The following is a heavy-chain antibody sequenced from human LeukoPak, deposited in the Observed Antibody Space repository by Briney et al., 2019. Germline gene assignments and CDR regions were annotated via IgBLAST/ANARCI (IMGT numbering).Heavy chain of an antibody. V-gene: IGHV4-59*01. Sequence: WIGYIYYSGSTNYNPSLKSRVTISVDTSKNQFSLKLSSVTAADTAVYYCAREISSSSAFDIWGQGTMVTVSS. D-gene: IGHD6-6*01. J-gene: IGHJ3*02. CDR2: IYYSGST. CDR3: AREISSSSAFDI.